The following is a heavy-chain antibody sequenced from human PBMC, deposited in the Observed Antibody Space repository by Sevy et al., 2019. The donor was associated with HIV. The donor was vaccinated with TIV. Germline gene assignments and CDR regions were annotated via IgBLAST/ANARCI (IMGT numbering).Heavy chain of an antibody. CDR2: ISGSGGST. J-gene: IGHJ4*02. D-gene: IGHD3-22*01. CDR1: GFTFSSYA. Sequence: GGSLRLPCAASGFTFSSYAMSWVRQAPGKGLEWVSAISGSGGSTYYADSVKGRFTISRDNSKNTLYLQMNSLRAEDTAVYYCAKDPSSGYYGYWGQGTLVTVSS. V-gene: IGHV3-23*01. CDR3: AKDPSSGYYGY.